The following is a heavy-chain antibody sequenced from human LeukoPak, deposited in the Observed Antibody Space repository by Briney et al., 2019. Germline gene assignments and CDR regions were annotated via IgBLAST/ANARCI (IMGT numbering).Heavy chain of an antibody. CDR2: IIYTSGNT. J-gene: IGHJ5*02. Sequence: SETLSLTCSVSGDSVTNNYWSWIRQPAGKGLEWIARIIYTSGNTDYNPSLRSRVTISVDTSKNQFSLKVSSVTAADTAVYYCARDRGGNSWYNWCDVWGQGILVTVSS. V-gene: IGHV4-4*07. CDR3: ARDRGGNSWYNWCDV. CDR1: GDSVTNNY. D-gene: IGHD6-13*01.